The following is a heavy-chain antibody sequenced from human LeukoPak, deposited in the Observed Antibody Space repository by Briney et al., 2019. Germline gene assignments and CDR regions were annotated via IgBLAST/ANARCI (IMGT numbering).Heavy chain of an antibody. D-gene: IGHD3-22*01. CDR2: ISYDGSNK. V-gene: IGHV3-30-3*02. Sequence: GGSLRLSCVDSGFTFSSYAMHWVRQAPGKGLEWVAVISYDGSNKNYADSVKGRFTISRDNSKNTLYLQMNSLRAEDTAVYYCAKLVDYYDSSGLKSSLFDYWGQGTLVTVSS. CDR3: AKLVDYYDSSGLKSSLFDY. CDR1: GFTFSSYA. J-gene: IGHJ4*02.